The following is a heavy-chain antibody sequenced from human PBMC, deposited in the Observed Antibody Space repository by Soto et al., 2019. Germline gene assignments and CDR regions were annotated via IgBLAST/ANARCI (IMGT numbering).Heavy chain of an antibody. V-gene: IGHV3-23*01. CDR2: ISGGGGNT. Sequence: PGGSLRLSCAASGFTFSNFAMSWVRQAPGKGLEWVSAISGGGGNTYNADSVKGRFTISRDNSKNTLYMKMNSLRAEDTAVYYCAKGLSFGESCGLSDYWGQGALVTVSS. CDR1: GFTFSNFA. CDR3: AKGLSFGESCGLSDY. D-gene: IGHD3-10*01. J-gene: IGHJ4*02.